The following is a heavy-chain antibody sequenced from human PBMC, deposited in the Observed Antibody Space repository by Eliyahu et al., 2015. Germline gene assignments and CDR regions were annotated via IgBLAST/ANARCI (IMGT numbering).Heavy chain of an antibody. Sequence: QVQLVQSGSELRKPGASVKVSXKASXYTFTGYPMNWVRXAPGQGLEWMGWINTYTGNPTYAQGFTGRFVFSLDTSVNTAYLQISSLKAEDTAVYYCASDSSLTDFDYWGQGTLVTVSS. CDR1: XYTFTGYP. D-gene: IGHD7-27*01. CDR2: INTYTGNP. CDR3: ASDSSLTDFDY. V-gene: IGHV7-4-1*02. J-gene: IGHJ4*02.